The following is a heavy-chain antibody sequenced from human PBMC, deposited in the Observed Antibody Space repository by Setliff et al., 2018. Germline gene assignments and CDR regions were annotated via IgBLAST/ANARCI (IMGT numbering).Heavy chain of an antibody. CDR2: INHSGST. J-gene: IGHJ6*02. CDR1: GGSLSDYY. V-gene: IGHV4-34*01. D-gene: IGHD5-18*01. Sequence: SETLSLTCTVYGGSLSDYYWSWIRQSPGKGLEWIGEINHSGSTNYNSSLTSRVTISVDPSKNQVSLQLKSATTADTAVYYCARDRTAYNYGMDIWGQGTTVTVSS. CDR3: ARDRTAYNYGMDI.